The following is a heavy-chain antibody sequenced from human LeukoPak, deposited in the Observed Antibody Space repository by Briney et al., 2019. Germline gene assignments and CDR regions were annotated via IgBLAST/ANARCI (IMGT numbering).Heavy chain of an antibody. Sequence: MPSQTLSLTCTVSGGSISSGDYYWSWIRQPPGKGLEWIGYIYYSGSTYYNPSLKSRVTISVDTSKNQFSLKLSSVTAADTAAYYCARERVRGKNWFDPWGQGTLVTVSS. CDR3: ARERVRGKNWFDP. D-gene: IGHD3-10*01. CDR2: IYYSGST. CDR1: GGSISSGDYY. V-gene: IGHV4-30-4*01. J-gene: IGHJ5*02.